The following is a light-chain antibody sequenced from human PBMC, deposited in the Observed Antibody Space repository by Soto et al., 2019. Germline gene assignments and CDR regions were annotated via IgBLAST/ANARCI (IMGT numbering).Light chain of an antibody. Sequence: DIVMTQSPLSLPVTPGEPASISCRSSQSLLHTNGKKYMDWYLQKQGQSPQILIYLGSNRDSGVPDRFSGSGSGTDFSLQISRVEAEDVWVYYCMQALQNPITFGQGTRLEIK. CDR1: QSLLHTNGKKY. CDR3: MQALQNPIT. V-gene: IGKV2-28*01. CDR2: LGS. J-gene: IGKJ5*01.